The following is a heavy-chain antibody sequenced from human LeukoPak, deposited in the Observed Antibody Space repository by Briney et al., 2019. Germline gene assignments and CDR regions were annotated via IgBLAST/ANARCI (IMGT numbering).Heavy chain of an antibody. Sequence: PGGSLRLSCAASGFTFGSYSMNWVRQAPGKGLEWVSSISGSSSYIYYADSVKGRFTISRDNAKNSLYLQMNSLRAEDTAVYYCARDGGGYSYGYYYFDYWGQGALVTVSS. V-gene: IGHV3-21*01. D-gene: IGHD5-18*01. CDR3: ARDGGGYSYGYYYFDY. J-gene: IGHJ4*02. CDR2: ISGSSSYI. CDR1: GFTFGSYS.